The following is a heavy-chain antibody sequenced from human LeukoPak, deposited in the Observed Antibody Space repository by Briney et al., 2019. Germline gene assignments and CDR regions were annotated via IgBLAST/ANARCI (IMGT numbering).Heavy chain of an antibody. CDR1: GFTFSSYG. Sequence: SGGSLRLSCAASGFTFSSYGMHWVRQAPGKGLEWVAVISYDGSNKYYADSVKGRFTISRDNSKNTLYLQMNSLRAEDTAVYYCAKGYYGSGSYLDYWGQGTLVTVSS. V-gene: IGHV3-30*18. CDR3: AKGYYGSGSYLDY. CDR2: ISYDGSNK. J-gene: IGHJ4*02. D-gene: IGHD3-10*01.